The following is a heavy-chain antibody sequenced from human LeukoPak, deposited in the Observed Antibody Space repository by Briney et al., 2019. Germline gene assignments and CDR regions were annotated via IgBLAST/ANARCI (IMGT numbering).Heavy chain of an antibody. CDR3: ARGGGTLDY. D-gene: IGHD3-16*01. Sequence: PSETLSLICTVSGDSISSYYWSWIRQPPGKGLEWIGYIYDSGKTNYNASLISRVTISVDTSKNQFSLKLTSVTPADTAVYYCARGGGTLDYWGQGTLVTVSS. V-gene: IGHV4-59*01. J-gene: IGHJ4*02. CDR1: GDSISSYY. CDR2: IYDSGKT.